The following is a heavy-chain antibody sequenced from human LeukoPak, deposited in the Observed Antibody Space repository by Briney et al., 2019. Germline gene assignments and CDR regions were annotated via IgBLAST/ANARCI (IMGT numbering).Heavy chain of an antibody. J-gene: IGHJ5*02. CDR1: GFTFSSYG. CDR3: ARDSSSWYNWFDP. Sequence: GGSLRLSCAASGFTFSSYGMNWVRQAQGKGLEWVSSISSSSSYIYYADSVKGRFTISRDNAKNSLYLQMNSLRAEDTAVYYCARDSSSWYNWFDPWGQGTLVTVSS. V-gene: IGHV3-21*01. CDR2: ISSSSSYI. D-gene: IGHD6-13*01.